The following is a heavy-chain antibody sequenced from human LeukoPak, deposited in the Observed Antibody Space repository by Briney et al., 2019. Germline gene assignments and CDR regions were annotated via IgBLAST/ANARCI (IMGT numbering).Heavy chain of an antibody. CDR2: ISYDGSNK. J-gene: IGHJ6*02. V-gene: IGHV3-30*07. Sequence: GGSLRLSCAASGFTFSSYAMHWVRQAPGKGLEWVAVISYDGSNKYYADSVKGRFTISRDNAKTSLYLQMNSLRGEDTAVYYCAREGFKQVSIETYAYYGMDVWGQGTTVTVSS. CDR3: AREGFKQVSIETYAYYGMDV. CDR1: GFTFSSYA. D-gene: IGHD1-26*01.